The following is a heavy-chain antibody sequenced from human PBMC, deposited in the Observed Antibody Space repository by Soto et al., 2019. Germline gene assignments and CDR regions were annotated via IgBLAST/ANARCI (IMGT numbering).Heavy chain of an antibody. Sequence: PSETLSLTCAVSDGSLSGSYWSWIRQSPGKGLEWIGYIYYTGNTYYNPSLTSRVTISIDTSKNQFSLKLTSVTAADTAVYYCARVLGKNWFDTWGHGTLVTVSS. CDR2: IYYTGNT. J-gene: IGHJ5*01. CDR1: DGSLSGSY. D-gene: IGHD7-27*01. V-gene: IGHV4-59*01. CDR3: ARVLGKNWFDT.